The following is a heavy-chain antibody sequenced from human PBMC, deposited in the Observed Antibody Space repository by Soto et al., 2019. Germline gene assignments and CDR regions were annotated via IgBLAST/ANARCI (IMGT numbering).Heavy chain of an antibody. CDR3: AGDMHSVGPRANDAFDV. CDR2: LNPDTGNT. J-gene: IGHJ3*01. V-gene: IGHV1-3*01. CDR1: GFTFSDNL. Sequence: QVQLVQSGAELKKPGASVNISCTASGFTFSDNLINWVRQAPGQGLEWMGWLNPDTGNTRYSETFQGRVTISRHSSASIAYLEISELEKEDTARYFCAGDMHSVGPRANDAFDVWGEGTMITVSS. D-gene: IGHD5-18*01.